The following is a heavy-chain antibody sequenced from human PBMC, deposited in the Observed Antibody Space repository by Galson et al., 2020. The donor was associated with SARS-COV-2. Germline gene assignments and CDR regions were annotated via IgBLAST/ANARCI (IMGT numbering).Heavy chain of an antibody. CDR1: GGSISNYY. J-gene: IGHJ4*02. CDR3: AGGDDSSGYYFWAH. CDR2: IYYSGST. D-gene: IGHD3-22*01. Sequence: ETLSLTCTVSGGSISNYYWSWIRQPPGKGLEWIGYIYYSGSTIHNPSLQSRVTISVDTFRDQFSLRLTSVTAADTAVYYCAGGDDSSGYYFWAHWGQGTLVTVSS. V-gene: IGHV4-59*01.